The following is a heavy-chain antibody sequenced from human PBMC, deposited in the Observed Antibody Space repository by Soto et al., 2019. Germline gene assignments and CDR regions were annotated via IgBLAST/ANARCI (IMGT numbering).Heavy chain of an antibody. V-gene: IGHV1-46*01. Sequence: GASVKVSCKASGYTFTSYYMHWARQAPGQGLEWMGIINPSGGSTSYAQKFQGRVTMTRDTSTSTVYMELSSLRSEDTAVYYCARVYDSSGYLGWFDPWGQGTLVTVSS. CDR2: INPSGGST. CDR3: ARVYDSSGYLGWFDP. J-gene: IGHJ5*02. CDR1: GYTFTSYY. D-gene: IGHD3-22*01.